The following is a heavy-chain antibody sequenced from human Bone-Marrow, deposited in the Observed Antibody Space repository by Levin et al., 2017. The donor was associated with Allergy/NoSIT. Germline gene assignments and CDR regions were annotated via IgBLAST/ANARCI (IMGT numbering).Heavy chain of an antibody. CDR2: MSGSGGRT. CDR3: AREDNWNYDY. D-gene: IGHD1-7*01. V-gene: IGHV3-23*01. Sequence: LSLTCAASGFTFSRYAMVWVRQAPGQGLEWVSGMSGSGGRTVYADSVKGRFTISRDNSKNIMYLQMNSLRVEDTALYYCAREDNWNYDYWGQGTLVTVSS. J-gene: IGHJ4*02. CDR1: GFTFSRYA.